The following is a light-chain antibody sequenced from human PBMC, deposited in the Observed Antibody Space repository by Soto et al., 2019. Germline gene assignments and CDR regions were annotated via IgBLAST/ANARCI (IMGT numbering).Light chain of an antibody. CDR3: QQYNSYSRT. CDR2: AAS. V-gene: IGKV1-17*01. Sequence: DIQMTQSPSSLSASVGDRVTLTCRASQGIRNDLGWYQQKPGNAPKRLIYAASSLQSWVPSRFSGSGSGTEFTLTISSLQPDDVATYYCQQYNSYSRTLGQGTKVDIK. J-gene: IGKJ1*01. CDR1: QGIRND.